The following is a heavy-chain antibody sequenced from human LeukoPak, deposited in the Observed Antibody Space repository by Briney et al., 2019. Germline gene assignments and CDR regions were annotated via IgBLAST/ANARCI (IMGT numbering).Heavy chain of an antibody. D-gene: IGHD5-18*01. CDR3: ARVYSYGYVNY. CDR1: GGSFSGYY. CDR2: INHSGST. V-gene: IGHV4-34*01. J-gene: IGHJ4*02. Sequence: SQTLSLTCAVYGGSFSGYYWSWIRQPPGQGLEWIGEINHSGSTNYNPSLKSRVTISVDTSKNQFSLKLSSVTAADTAVYYCARVYSYGYVNYWGQGTLVTVSS.